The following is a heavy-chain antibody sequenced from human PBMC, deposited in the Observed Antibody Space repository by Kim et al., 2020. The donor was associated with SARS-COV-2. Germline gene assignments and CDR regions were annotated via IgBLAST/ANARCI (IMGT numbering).Heavy chain of an antibody. V-gene: IGHV3-23*01. CDR3: AKGGLGRRGLDV. D-gene: IGHD3-10*01. Sequence: GGSLRLSCAASGFTFSSFAMTWVRQAPGKGLEWVSSLVENGDTTYYAASVKGRFTISRDNSRDTLYLQMNSLSAEDTALYYCAKGGLGRRGLDVWGPGTTVTVAS. J-gene: IGHJ6*01. CDR2: LVENGDTT. CDR1: GFTFSSFA.